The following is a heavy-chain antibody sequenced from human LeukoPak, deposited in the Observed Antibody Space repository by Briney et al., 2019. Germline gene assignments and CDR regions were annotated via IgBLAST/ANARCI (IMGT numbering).Heavy chain of an antibody. V-gene: IGHV1-8*01. J-gene: IGHJ4*02. Sequence: ASVKVSCKASGYTFTSYDINWVRQATGQGLEWMGWMNPNSGNTGYAQKFQGRVTMTRNTSISTAYMELSSLRSEDTAVYYCARVGCDYDYVWGSYRYNDYWGQGTLVTVSS. CDR3: ARVGCDYDYVWGSYRYNDY. CDR2: MNPNSGNT. CDR1: GYTFTSYD. D-gene: IGHD3-16*02.